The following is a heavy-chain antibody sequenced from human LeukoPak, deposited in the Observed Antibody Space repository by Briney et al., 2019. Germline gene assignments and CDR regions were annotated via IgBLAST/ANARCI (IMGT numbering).Heavy chain of an antibody. D-gene: IGHD3-16*01. J-gene: IGHJ3*02. V-gene: IGHV4-4*07. CDR3: ASGGGVFLGSAFDI. Sequence: SETLSLTRTVSGGPISSYYRSWSRQPAGKGLEWIRRIYTSGSTNYNPSLKSRVTMSVDAATTQISLNLSSVTAADTAVYYCASGGGVFLGSAFDIWGQGTMVTVSS. CDR2: IYTSGST. CDR1: GGPISSYY.